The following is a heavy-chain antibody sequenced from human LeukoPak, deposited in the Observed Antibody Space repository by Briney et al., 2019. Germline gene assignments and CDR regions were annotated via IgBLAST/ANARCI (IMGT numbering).Heavy chain of an antibody. CDR1: GFTVSSNY. J-gene: IGHJ5*02. Sequence: PRGSLRLSCAASGFTVSSNYMSWVRQAPGEGLEWVSVIYSGGSTSYADSVKGRFTISRDNSKHTLYLQMNSLRAEDTAVYYCARDLGGIAAAPTFGWFDPWGQGTLVTVSS. V-gene: IGHV3-66*01. D-gene: IGHD6-25*01. CDR2: IYSGGST. CDR3: ARDLGGIAAAPTFGWFDP.